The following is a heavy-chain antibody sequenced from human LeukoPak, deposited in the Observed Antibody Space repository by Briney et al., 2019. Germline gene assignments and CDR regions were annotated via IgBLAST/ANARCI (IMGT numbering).Heavy chain of an antibody. CDR3: AKTELERSPRTDFDY. D-gene: IGHD1-1*01. J-gene: IGHJ4*02. V-gene: IGHV3-23*01. CDR2: ISGSGGST. CDR1: GFTFSSYA. Sequence: GGSLRLSCAASGFTFSSYAMSWVRQAPGKGLEWVSAISGSGGSTHYADSVKGRFTISRDNSKNTLYLQMNSLRAEDTAVYYCAKTELERSPRTDFDYWGQGTLVTVSS.